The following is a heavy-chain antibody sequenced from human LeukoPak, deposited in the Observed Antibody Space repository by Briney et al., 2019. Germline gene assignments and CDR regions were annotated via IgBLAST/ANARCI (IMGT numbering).Heavy chain of an antibody. CDR2: ISAYNGNT. CDR1: GYTFTSYG. V-gene: IGHV1-18*04. Sequence: GASVKVSCKASGYTFTSYGISWVRQAPGQGLEWMGWISAYNGNTNYAQKLQGRVTMTTDTSTSTAYMELRSLRSDDTAVYYRARWGSGYDSRYYFDYWGQGTLVTVSS. J-gene: IGHJ4*02. CDR3: ARWGSGYDSRYYFDY. D-gene: IGHD5-12*01.